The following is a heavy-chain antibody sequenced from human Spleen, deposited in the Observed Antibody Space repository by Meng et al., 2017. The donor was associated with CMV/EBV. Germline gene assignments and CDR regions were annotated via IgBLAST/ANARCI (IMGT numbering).Heavy chain of an antibody. J-gene: IGHJ4*02. CDR1: GYFFTNYW. D-gene: IGHD2-15*01. Sequence: KVSCKGSGYFFTNYWIGWVRQMHGKGLEWMGIIYPGDSDTRYSPSLQGQVTISADKSIRTAYLQWSNVKASDTAMYYCTRHERLGPYCSDVSCYSLGDSWGQGTLVTVSS. CDR2: IYPGDSDT. V-gene: IGHV5-51*01. CDR3: TRHERLGPYCSDVSCYSLGDS.